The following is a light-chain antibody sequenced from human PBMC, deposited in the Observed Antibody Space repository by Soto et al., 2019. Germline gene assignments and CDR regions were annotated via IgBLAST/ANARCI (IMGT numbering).Light chain of an antibody. J-gene: IGKJ4*01. CDR1: QSVGNN. CDR2: ATS. CDR3: QQYGDWPLT. Sequence: EIVVTQSPATLSVSPGERATLSCRASQSVGNNFAWYQQKPGQAPRLLIFATSTRATGVPARFSGSGSGTEFALTISSLQWEDFAVYYCQQYGDWPLTFGGGAKVEIE. V-gene: IGKV3-15*01.